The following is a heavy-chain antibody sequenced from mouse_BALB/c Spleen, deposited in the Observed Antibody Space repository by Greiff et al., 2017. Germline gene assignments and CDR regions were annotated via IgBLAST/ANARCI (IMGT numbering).Heavy chain of an antibody. J-gene: IGHJ1*01. CDR2: IWGDGST. CDR1: GFSLTGFG. CDR3: ARDGGDGEGWYFDV. V-gene: IGHV2-6-7*01. D-gene: IGHD2-13*01. Sequence: VNLVESGPGLVAPSQSLSITCTVSGFSLTGFGVNWVRQPPGKGLEWLGLIWGDGSTDYNSALKSRLSISKDNSKSQVFLKMNSLQTDDTARYYCARDGGDGEGWYFDVWGAGTTVTVSA.